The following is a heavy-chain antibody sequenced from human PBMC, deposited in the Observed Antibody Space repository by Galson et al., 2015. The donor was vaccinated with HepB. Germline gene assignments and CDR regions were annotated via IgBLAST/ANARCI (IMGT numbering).Heavy chain of an antibody. J-gene: IGHJ6*02. D-gene: IGHD6-19*01. CDR1: GYTFTSYY. V-gene: IGHV1-46*01. Sequence: SVKVSCKASGYTFTSYYMHWVRQAPGQGLEWMGIINPSGGSTSYAQKFQGRVTMTRDTSTSTVYMELSSLRSEDTAVYYCARDSPEHSGPIPYDYNYYGMDVWGQGTTVTVSS. CDR3: ARDSPEHSGPIPYDYNYYGMDV. CDR2: INPSGGST.